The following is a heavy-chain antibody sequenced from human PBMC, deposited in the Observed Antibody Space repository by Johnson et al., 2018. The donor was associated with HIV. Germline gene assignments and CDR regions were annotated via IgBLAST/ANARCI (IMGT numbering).Heavy chain of an antibody. J-gene: IGHJ3*02. V-gene: IGHV3-33*06. CDR1: GFIFSTYG. CDR2: RWYDGSNE. Sequence: QVQLVESGGGVVQPGRSVRLYCAASGFIFSTYGMHWVRQAPGKGLEWVAVRWYDGSNEHYADSVKGRFTISRDNSKNTLYLQMNSLRAEDTAVYYCAKGQWLDAFDIWGQGTMVTVSS. D-gene: IGHD6-19*01. CDR3: AKGQWLDAFDI.